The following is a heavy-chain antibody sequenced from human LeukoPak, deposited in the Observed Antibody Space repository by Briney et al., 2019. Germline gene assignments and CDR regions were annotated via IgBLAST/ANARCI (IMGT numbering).Heavy chain of an antibody. V-gene: IGHV4-38-2*02. CDR1: GYSISSGYY. CDR3: MRGGSGSDSDY. D-gene: IGHD5-12*01. Sequence: SETLSLTCTVSGYSISSGYYWGWIRQPPGKGLEWVGSIYHSGSTYYCPSLKSRVTMSVDMSKNQFSLKLSSVTAADTAVYYCMRGGSGSDSDYWGQGTLVTVSS. CDR2: IYHSGST. J-gene: IGHJ4*02.